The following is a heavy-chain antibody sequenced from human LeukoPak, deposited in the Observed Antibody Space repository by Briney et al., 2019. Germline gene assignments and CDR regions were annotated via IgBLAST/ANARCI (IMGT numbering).Heavy chain of an antibody. J-gene: IGHJ6*02. CDR1: GLSFTSYS. CDR3: ARMTPYYYYYGMDV. CDR2: IDITSSEI. V-gene: IGHV3-48*01. Sequence: PGGSLRLSCEASGLSFTSYSMNWLRQAPGKGLEWLSYIDITSSEIFYADSVKGRFTISRDNVKNSASLQMDGLRPDDTGVYYCARMTPYYYYYGMDVWGQGTTVTVSS.